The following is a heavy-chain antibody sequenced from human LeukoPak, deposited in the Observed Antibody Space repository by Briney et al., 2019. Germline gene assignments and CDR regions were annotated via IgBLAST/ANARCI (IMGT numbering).Heavy chain of an antibody. V-gene: IGHV3-30*04. CDR2: ISYDGSNK. CDR1: GFTFSSYA. J-gene: IGHJ6*03. D-gene: IGHD4/OR15-4a*01. CDR3: ARDGGAKYGSYYYYIDV. Sequence: GGSLRLSCAASGFTFSSYAMHWVRQAPGKGLEWVAVISYDGSNKYYADSVKGRFTISRDNSKNTLYLQMNSLRAEDTAVYYCARDGGAKYGSYYYYIDVWGKGTTVTVSS.